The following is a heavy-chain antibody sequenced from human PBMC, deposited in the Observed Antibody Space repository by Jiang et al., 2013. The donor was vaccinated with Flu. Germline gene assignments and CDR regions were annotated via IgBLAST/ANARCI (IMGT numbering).Heavy chain of an antibody. J-gene: IGHJ6*02. V-gene: IGHV4-30-4*01. Sequence: GSGLVKPSQTLSLTCTVSGGSISSGDYYWSWIRQPPGKGLEWIGYIYYSGSTYYNPSLKSRVTISVDTSKNQFSLKLSSVTAADTAVYYCARVGWIEVPAAIGGRYYYGMDVWGQGTTVTVSS. D-gene: IGHD2-2*01. CDR1: GGSISSGDYY. CDR2: IYYSGST. CDR3: ARVGWIEVPAAIGGRYYYGMDV.